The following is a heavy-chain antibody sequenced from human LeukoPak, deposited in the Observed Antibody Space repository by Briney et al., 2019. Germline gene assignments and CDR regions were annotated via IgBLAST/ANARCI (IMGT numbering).Heavy chain of an antibody. V-gene: IGHV3-74*01. J-gene: IGHJ3*02. CDR1: GFTFSNYW. CDR2: INSDGSST. Sequence: GGSLRLSCAASGFTFSNYWMHWVRQAPGKGLVWVSRINSDGSSTSYADSVKGRFTISRDNAKNTLHLQMNSLRAEDTAVYYCARKGYFDDDAFDIWGQGTMVTVSS. D-gene: IGHD3-3*01. CDR3: ARKGYFDDDAFDI.